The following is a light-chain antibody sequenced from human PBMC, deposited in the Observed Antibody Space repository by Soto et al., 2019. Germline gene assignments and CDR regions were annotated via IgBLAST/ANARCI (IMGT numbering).Light chain of an antibody. V-gene: IGLV2-14*01. CDR3: SSYTSSTTYV. J-gene: IGLJ1*01. CDR2: DVN. CDR1: SSDVGGYKY. Sequence: QSALTQPASVSGSPGQSITISCTGTSSDVGGYKYVSWYQHHPGKGPKLMLYDVNNRPSGVSNRFSGSKSGNTASLTISGLQAEDEADYYCSSYTSSTTYVFGAGTKVTVL.